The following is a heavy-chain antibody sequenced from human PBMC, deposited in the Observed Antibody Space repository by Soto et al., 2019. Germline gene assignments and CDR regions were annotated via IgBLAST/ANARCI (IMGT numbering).Heavy chain of an antibody. CDR3: ARGTSIAAPGGVFDI. V-gene: IGHV5-51*01. Sequence: VESLKISCKVSGYSCTSYWIGLALQIPGKCLEWMGIIYPGDSYTRYSPSFQGQFTISADKSISTAYLQCISHKASDTAMYYCARGTSIAAPGGVFDIWGQGKMVPV. CDR1: GYSCTSYW. J-gene: IGHJ3*02. D-gene: IGHD6-6*01. CDR2: IYPGDSYT.